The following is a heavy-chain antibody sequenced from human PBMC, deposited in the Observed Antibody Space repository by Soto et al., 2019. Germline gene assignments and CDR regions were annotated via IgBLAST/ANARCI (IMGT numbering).Heavy chain of an antibody. V-gene: IGHV3-30-3*01. CDR1: GFTFSSYS. CDR3: ARDNAMWQAGIGYFDY. Sequence: QVQLVESGGGVVQPGRSLRLSCAASGFTFSSYSMHWVRQAPGKGLEWVALISYDGNKKYYADSVKGRFTISRDNSKETLYLQMNRLKPEDTAVYYCARDNAMWQAGIGYFDYWGEGTLVTVSS. D-gene: IGHD6-13*01. J-gene: IGHJ4*02. CDR2: ISYDGNKK.